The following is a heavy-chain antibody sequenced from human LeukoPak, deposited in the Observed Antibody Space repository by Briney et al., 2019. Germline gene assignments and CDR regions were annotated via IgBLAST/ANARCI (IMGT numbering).Heavy chain of an antibody. CDR1: GFSYSSYA. V-gene: IGHV3-21*01. D-gene: IGHD3-22*01. CDR3: ARDPPTLYYYDSSGYPPDY. CDR2: ISGSSSYI. J-gene: IGHJ4*02. Sequence: GGSLRLSCAVSGFSYSSYAMNWVRQAPGKGLEWVSSISGSSSYIYYADSVKGRFTISRDNAKNSLYLQMNSLRAEDTAVYYCARDPPTLYYYDSSGYPPDYWGQGTLVTVSS.